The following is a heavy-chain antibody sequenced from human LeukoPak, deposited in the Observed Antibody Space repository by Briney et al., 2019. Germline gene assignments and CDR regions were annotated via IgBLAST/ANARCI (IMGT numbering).Heavy chain of an antibody. J-gene: IGHJ3*02. CDR3: AMTYYYDSSGYPDAFDI. Sequence: SETLSLTCTVSGGSISSYYWSWIRQPPGKGLEWIGYIYYSGSTNYNPSLKSRVTISVDTSKNQFSLKLSSVTAADTAVYYCAMTYYYDSSGYPDAFDIWGQGTMDTVSS. CDR1: GGSISSYY. V-gene: IGHV4-59*01. CDR2: IYYSGST. D-gene: IGHD3-22*01.